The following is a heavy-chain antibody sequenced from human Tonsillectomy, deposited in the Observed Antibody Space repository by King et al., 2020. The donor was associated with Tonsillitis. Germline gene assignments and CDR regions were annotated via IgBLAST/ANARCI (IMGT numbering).Heavy chain of an antibody. Sequence: VQLVESGGGLVKPGGSLRLSCAASGFTFSSYSMNWVRQAPGKGLEWVSSISSSSSYIYYADSVKGRFTISRDNAKNSLYLQMNSLRAEDTAVYYCARSLPGIAAAGPNLYFYWGQGTLVTVSS. CDR3: ARSLPGIAAAGPNLYFY. J-gene: IGHJ4*02. CDR2: ISSSSSYI. V-gene: IGHV3-21*01. CDR1: GFTFSSYS. D-gene: IGHD6-13*01.